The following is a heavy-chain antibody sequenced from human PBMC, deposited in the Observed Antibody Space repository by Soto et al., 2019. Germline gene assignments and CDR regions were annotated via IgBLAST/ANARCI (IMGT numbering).Heavy chain of an antibody. J-gene: IGHJ4*02. CDR2: IWYDGSNK. CDR3: ARVLTGPIAAAGPFDY. Sequence: AGSLRLSCAASGFTFSTYGMHWVRQAPGQGQEREAVIWYDGSNKYYADSVKGRFTISRDNSKNTLYLQMNSLRAEDTAVYYCARVLTGPIAAAGPFDYWGQRTRVTGSS. CDR1: GFTFSTYG. D-gene: IGHD6-13*01. V-gene: IGHV3-33*01.